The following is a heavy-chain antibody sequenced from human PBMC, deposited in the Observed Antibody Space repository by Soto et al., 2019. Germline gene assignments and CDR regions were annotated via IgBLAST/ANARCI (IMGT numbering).Heavy chain of an antibody. CDR3: ARDSVSRPIAYYGMDV. Sequence: GGSLRLSCAASGFTFSSYSMNWVRQAPGKGLEWVSYISSSSSTIYYAASVKGRFTISRDNAKNSLYLQMNSLRDEDTAVYYCARDSVSRPIAYYGMDVWGQGTTVTVSS. CDR1: GFTFSSYS. CDR2: ISSSSSTI. V-gene: IGHV3-48*02. D-gene: IGHD6-6*01. J-gene: IGHJ6*02.